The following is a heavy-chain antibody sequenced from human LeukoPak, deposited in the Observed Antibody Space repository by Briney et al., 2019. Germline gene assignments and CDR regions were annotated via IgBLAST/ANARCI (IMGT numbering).Heavy chain of an antibody. V-gene: IGHV1-24*01. CDR2: FDPEDGET. D-gene: IGHD2-2*01. CDR1: GYTLTELS. Sequence: RASVKVSCRVSGYTLTELSMHWVRQAPGKGLEWMGGFDPEDGETIYAQKFQGRVTMTEDTSTDTAYMELSSLRSEDTAVYYCATGEVPAAIWRYYYGMDVWGQGTTVTVSS. CDR3: ATGEVPAAIWRYYYGMDV. J-gene: IGHJ6*02.